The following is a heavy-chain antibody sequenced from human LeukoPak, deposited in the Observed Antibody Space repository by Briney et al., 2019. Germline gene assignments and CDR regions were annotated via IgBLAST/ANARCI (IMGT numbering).Heavy chain of an antibody. J-gene: IGHJ5*02. D-gene: IGHD2-21*01. Sequence: GGSLRLSCAASGFTFSNYAMSWVRQAPGKGLEWVSSISDSGGSTFYADSVKGRFTISRDNSKNTLYLQMNSLTAEDTAVHYCVRSYHPGGWFDPWGQGTLVTVSS. CDR3: VRSYHPGGWFDP. V-gene: IGHV3-23*01. CDR2: ISDSGGST. CDR1: GFTFSNYA.